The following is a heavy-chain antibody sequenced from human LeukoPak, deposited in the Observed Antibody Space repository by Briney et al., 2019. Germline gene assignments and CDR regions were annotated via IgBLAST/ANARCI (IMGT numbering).Heavy chain of an antibody. J-gene: IGHJ5*02. CDR1: GGSISSYY. CDR2: IYTSGST. D-gene: IGHD3-3*01. CDR3: ARELGRFRTDWFDP. Sequence: SETLSLTCTVSGGSISSYYWSWIRQPAGKGLEWIGRIYTSGSTNYSPSLKSRVTMSVDTSKNQFSLKLSSVTAADTAVYYCARELGRFRTDWFDPWGQGTLVTVSS. V-gene: IGHV4-4*07.